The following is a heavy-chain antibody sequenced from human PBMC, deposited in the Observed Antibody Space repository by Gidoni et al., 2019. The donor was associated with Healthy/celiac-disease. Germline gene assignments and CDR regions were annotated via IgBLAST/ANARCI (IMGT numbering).Heavy chain of an antibody. CDR3: ARGDHYGDYGFDP. Sequence: QVQLQQWGAGLLKPSETLSLTCAVYGGSFSGYYWSWIRQPPGKGLEWIGEINHSGSTNYNPSLKSRVTISVDTSKNQFSLKLSSVTAADTAVYYCARGDHYGDYGFDPWGQGTLVTVSS. J-gene: IGHJ5*02. D-gene: IGHD4-17*01. V-gene: IGHV4-34*01. CDR1: GGSFSGYY. CDR2: INHSGST.